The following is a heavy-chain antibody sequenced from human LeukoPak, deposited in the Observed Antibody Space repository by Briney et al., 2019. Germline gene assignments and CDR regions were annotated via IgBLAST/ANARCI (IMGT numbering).Heavy chain of an antibody. CDR3: ARDLGMILTGPYNWFDP. V-gene: IGHV4-59*01. J-gene: IGHJ5*02. D-gene: IGHD3-9*01. CDR2: IYYSGST. Sequence: PSETLSLTCTVSGGSISSYYWSWIRQPPGKGLEWIGYIYYSGSTNYNPSLKSRVTISVDTSKNQFSLKLSSVTAADTAVYYCARDLGMILTGPYNWFDPWGQGTLVTVSS. CDR1: GGSISSYY.